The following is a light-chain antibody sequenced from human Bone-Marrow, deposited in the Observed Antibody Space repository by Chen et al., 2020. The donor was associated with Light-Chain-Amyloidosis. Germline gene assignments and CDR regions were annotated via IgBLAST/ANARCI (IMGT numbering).Light chain of an antibody. V-gene: IGKV3-20*01. CDR2: GSS. J-gene: IGKJ4*01. CDR1: QTISSNY. CDR3: QQYGTSPLT. Sequence: EIVLTQSPGTLALSPGEGANLSCRASQTISSNYLNWYQQKFGQAPRLLIYGSSSRATGIPDRVTGSGSGTDFTLTINRLEPEDFAMYYCQQYGTSPLTFGGGTKVEIK.